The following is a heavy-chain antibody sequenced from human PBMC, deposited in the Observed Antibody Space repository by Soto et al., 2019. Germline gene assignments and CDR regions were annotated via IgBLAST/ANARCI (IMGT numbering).Heavy chain of an antibody. CDR3: ARAGGDILPGYYGDHFDY. CDR1: GGSISSYY. J-gene: IGHJ4*02. D-gene: IGHD3-9*01. Sequence: SETLSLTCTVSGGSISSYYWSWIRQPPGKGLEWIGYIYYSGSTNYNPSLKSRVTISVDTSKNQFSLMLSSGTAADKAVDFCARAGGDILPGYYGDHFDYWGQGTMVTVSS. CDR2: IYYSGST. V-gene: IGHV4-59*01.